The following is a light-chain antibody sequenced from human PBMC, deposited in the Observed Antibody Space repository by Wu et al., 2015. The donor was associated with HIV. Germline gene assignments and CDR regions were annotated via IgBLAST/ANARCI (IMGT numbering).Light chain of an antibody. CDR1: QNIDSW. J-gene: IGKJ4*01. Sequence: QMTQSPSTLSASVGDRVTITCRASQNIDSWLAWYQQKPGKAPKLLIYKASNLESGVPSRFSGSGSGTEFTLTISSLQPDDFATYYCQQYYFFPLTFGRRDQGGDQT. CDR2: KAS. CDR3: QQYYFFPLT. V-gene: IGKV1-5*03.